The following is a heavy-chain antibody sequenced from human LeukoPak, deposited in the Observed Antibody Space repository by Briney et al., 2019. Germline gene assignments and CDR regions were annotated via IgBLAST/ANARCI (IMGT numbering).Heavy chain of an antibody. CDR3: VKGQMDY. CDR1: GFTFTSPA. D-gene: IGHD5-24*01. J-gene: IGHJ4*02. CDR2: IGISGVST. Sequence: GGSLRLSCSASGFTFTSPAMHWVRQAPGKGLEYVSAIGISGVSTYYADSVKGRFTISRDNSKNTLYLQMSTLRAEDTAVYYCVKGQMDYWGQGTLVTVSS. V-gene: IGHV3-64D*06.